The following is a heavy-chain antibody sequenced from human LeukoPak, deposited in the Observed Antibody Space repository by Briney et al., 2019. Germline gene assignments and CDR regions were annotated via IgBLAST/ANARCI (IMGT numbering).Heavy chain of an antibody. V-gene: IGHV3-23*01. Sequence: PGGSLRLSCAASGFTFSSYAMSWVRQAPGKGLEWVSAISGSGGSTYYADSVKGRFTISRDNSKNTLYLQMNSLRAEDTAVYYCAKAGPNYYDSSGYSYFDYWGQGTLVTVSS. CDR2: ISGSGGST. CDR1: GFTFSSYA. CDR3: AKAGPNYYDSSGYSYFDY. D-gene: IGHD3-22*01. J-gene: IGHJ4*02.